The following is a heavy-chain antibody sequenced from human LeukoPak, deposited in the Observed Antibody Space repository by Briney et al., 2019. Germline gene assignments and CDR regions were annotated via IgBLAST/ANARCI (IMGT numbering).Heavy chain of an antibody. CDR2: IGVGSTNYT. CDR3: LSGSYILPPY. D-gene: IGHD1-26*01. CDR1: GFRFSRYT. J-gene: IGHJ4*02. V-gene: IGHV3-21*01. Sequence: PGGSLRLPCTASGFRFSRYTMHWVRQAPGKGLEWVSSIGVGSTNYTYYAHSVKGRFTVSRDDAKTSLHLQMNSLRVEDSAVYFCLSGSYILPPYGSQGALVTVSS.